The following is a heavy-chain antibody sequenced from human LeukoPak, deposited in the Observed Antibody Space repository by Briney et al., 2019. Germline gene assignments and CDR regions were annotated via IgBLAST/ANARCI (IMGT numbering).Heavy chain of an antibody. CDR3: VTSFDYSDFY. CDR1: GYTFTNFY. J-gene: IGHJ4*02. CDR2: INPNTGGT. V-gene: IGHV1-2*06. D-gene: IGHD4-11*01. Sequence: ASVEVSCKASGYTFTNFYIHWVRQAPGQGLEWMGRINPNTGGTNFAQKFQDRVTVTRDTSISTAYLELSSLTSGDTAVYHCVTSFDYSDFYWGQGTLVTVS.